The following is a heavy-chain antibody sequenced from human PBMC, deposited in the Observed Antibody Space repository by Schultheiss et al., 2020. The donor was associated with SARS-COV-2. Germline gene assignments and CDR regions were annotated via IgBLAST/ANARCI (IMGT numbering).Heavy chain of an antibody. Sequence: SQTLSLTCTVSGGSISSGGYYWSWIRQPPGKGLEWIGYIYYSGSTNYNPSLKSRVTISVDTSKNQFSLKLSSVTAADTAVYYCARDSITMIVVVRYYFDYWGQGTLVTVSS. V-gene: IGHV4-61*08. CDR3: ARDSITMIVVVRYYFDY. CDR2: IYYSGST. J-gene: IGHJ4*02. CDR1: GGSISSGGYY. D-gene: IGHD3-22*01.